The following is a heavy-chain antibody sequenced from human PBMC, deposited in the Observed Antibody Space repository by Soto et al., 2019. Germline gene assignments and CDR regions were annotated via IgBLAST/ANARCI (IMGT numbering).Heavy chain of an antibody. D-gene: IGHD6-19*01. CDR1: GGTFSSYT. CDR3: ARVTEQWVFNRWYDYMDV. CDR2: IIPILGIA. V-gene: IGHV1-69*02. Sequence: QVQLVQSGAEVKKPGSSVKVSCKASGGTFSSYTISWVRQAPGQGLEWMGRIIPILGIANYAQKFQGRVTITADKSTSTAYMELSSLRSEDTAVYYCARVTEQWVFNRWYDYMDVWGKGTTVTVSS. J-gene: IGHJ6*03.